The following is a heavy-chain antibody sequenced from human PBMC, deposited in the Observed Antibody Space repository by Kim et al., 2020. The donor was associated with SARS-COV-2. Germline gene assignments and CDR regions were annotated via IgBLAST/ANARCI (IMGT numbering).Heavy chain of an antibody. CDR2: ISWNSGSI. Sequence: GGSLRLSCAASGFTFGDYAMHWVRQAPGKGLEWVSGISWNSGSIGYADSVKGRFTISRDNAKNSLYLQMNSLRAEDTALYYCAKAPTVLLWFGELDPWGQGTLVTVSS. D-gene: IGHD3-10*01. V-gene: IGHV3-9*01. CDR3: AKAPTVLLWFGELDP. CDR1: GFTFGDYA. J-gene: IGHJ5*02.